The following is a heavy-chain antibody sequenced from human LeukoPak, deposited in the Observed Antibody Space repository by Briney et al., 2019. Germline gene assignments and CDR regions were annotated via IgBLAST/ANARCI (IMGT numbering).Heavy chain of an antibody. CDR2: INPHSGGT. J-gene: IGHJ4*02. V-gene: IGHV1-2*02. Sequence: ASVKVSCTTSGYSFTAYYIHWVRQAPGQGLEVMGWINPHSGGTKFAQKFQGRVTMTSDTSISTAYMGMTSLRSDDTAVYFSARVRPYSGHLCFDYWGPGTQVTVSS. CDR1: GYSFTAYY. D-gene: IGHD1-26*01. CDR3: ARVRPYSGHLCFDY.